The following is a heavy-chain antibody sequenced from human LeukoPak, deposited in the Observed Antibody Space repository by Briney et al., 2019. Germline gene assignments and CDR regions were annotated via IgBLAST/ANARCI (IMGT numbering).Heavy chain of an antibody. V-gene: IGHV4-4*02. J-gene: IGHJ4*02. Sequence: SGTLSLTCAVSGGSISSSNWWSWVRQPPGKGLEWIGEIYHSGSTNYNPSLKSRVTISVDKSKNQFSLKLSSVTAADTAVYYCATDRYDYVWGSYPPLGYWGQGTLVTVSS. D-gene: IGHD3-16*02. CDR2: IYHSGST. CDR3: ATDRYDYVWGSYPPLGY. CDR1: GGSISSSNW.